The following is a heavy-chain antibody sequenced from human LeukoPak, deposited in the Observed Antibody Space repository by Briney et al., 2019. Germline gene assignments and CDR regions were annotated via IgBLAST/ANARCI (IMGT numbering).Heavy chain of an antibody. V-gene: IGHV4-31*03. D-gene: IGHD3-22*01. CDR1: GGSISSGGYY. CDR2: IYYSGST. Sequence: SETLSLTCTVSGGSISSGGYYWSWIRQHPGKGLEWIGYIYYSGSTYYNPSLKSRVTISVDTSKNQFSLKLSSVTAADTAVYYCARGRDYYDSSGYYVGWFDPWGQGTLVTVS. J-gene: IGHJ5*02. CDR3: ARGRDYYDSSGYYVGWFDP.